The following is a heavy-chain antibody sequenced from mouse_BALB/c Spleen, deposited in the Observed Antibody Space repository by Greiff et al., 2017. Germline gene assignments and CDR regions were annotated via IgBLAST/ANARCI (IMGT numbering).Heavy chain of an antibody. CDR2: ISSGGSYT. D-gene: IGHD2-14*01. J-gene: IGHJ2*01. CDR3: ASDRSYYFDY. Sequence: EVQLVESGGDLVKPGGSLKLSCAASGFTFSSYGMSWVRQTPDKRLEWVATISSGGSYTYYPDSVKGRFTISRDNAKNTLYLQMSSLKSEDTAMYYCASDRSYYFDYWGQGTTLTVSS. CDR1: GFTFSSYG. V-gene: IGHV5-6*01.